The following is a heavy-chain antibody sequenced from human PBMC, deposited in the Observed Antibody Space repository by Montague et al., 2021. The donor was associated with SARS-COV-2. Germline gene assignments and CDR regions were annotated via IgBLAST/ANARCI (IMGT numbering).Heavy chain of an antibody. CDR1: GFTFSNYA. CDR3: AGGTYMGVDF. Sequence: SLSLSCAASGFTFSNYAMTWVRQTPGKGLDWVSTTSGGCDSTSXXXPMKGRFTISRDNSQNTLYLQVNSLRAEDTAVYYCAGGTYMGVDFWGQGTLVTVSS. J-gene: IGHJ4*02. V-gene: IGHV3-23*01. CDR2: TSGGCDST. D-gene: IGHD1-26*01.